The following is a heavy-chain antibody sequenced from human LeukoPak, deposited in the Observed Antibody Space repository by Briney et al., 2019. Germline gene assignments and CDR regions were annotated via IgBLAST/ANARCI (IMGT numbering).Heavy chain of an antibody. J-gene: IGHJ3*02. CDR3: ARDFSTAMAGNAFGI. CDR2: IYYSGST. D-gene: IGHD5-18*01. V-gene: IGHV4-31*03. Sequence: PSETLSLTCTVSGGSISSGGYYWSWIRQHPGKGLEWIGYIYYSGSTYYNPSLKSRVTISVDTSKNQFSLKLSSVTAADTAVYYCARDFSTAMAGNAFGIWGQGTMVTVPS. CDR1: GGSISSGGYY.